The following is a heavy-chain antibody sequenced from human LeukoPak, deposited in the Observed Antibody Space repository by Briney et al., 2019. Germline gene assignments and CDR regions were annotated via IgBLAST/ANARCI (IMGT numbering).Heavy chain of an antibody. CDR3: ARDENEVVVVPAASHGGGYSGNYYYYYMDV. CDR2: IYTSGST. V-gene: IGHV4-61*02. CDR1: GGSISSGSYY. J-gene: IGHJ6*03. D-gene: IGHD2-2*01. Sequence: SETLSPTCTVSGGSISSGSYYWSWIRQPAGKGLEWIGRIYTSGSTNYNPSLKSRVTISVDTSKNQFSLKLSSVTAADTAVYYCARDENEVVVVPAASHGGGYSGNYYYYYMDVWGKGTTVTVSS.